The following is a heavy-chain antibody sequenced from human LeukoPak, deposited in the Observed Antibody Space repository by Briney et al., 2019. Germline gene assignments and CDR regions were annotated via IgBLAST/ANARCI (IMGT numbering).Heavy chain of an antibody. CDR2: INPSGGST. V-gene: IGHV1-46*01. Sequence: ASVKVSCKASGYTFTSYYMHWVRQAPGQGLEWMGIINPSGGSTSYAQKFQGRVTMTRNTSISTAYMELSSLRSEDTAVYYCARAVNYYYYGMDVWGQGTTVTVSS. CDR3: ARAVNYYYYGMDV. D-gene: IGHD4-23*01. CDR1: GYTFTSYY. J-gene: IGHJ6*02.